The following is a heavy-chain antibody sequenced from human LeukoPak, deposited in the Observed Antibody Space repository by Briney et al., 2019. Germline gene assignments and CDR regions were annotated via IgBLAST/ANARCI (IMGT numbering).Heavy chain of an antibody. CDR1: GGSISSYY. CDR2: IYHSGST. D-gene: IGHD3-22*01. J-gene: IGHJ4*02. V-gene: IGHV4-59*08. Sequence: PSETLSLTCTVSGGSISSYYWSWIRQPPGKGLEWIGSIYHSGSTYYNPSLKSRVTISVDTSKNQFSLKLSSVTAADTAVYYCARLYYDSSGESTFDYWGQGTLVTVSS. CDR3: ARLYYDSSGESTFDY.